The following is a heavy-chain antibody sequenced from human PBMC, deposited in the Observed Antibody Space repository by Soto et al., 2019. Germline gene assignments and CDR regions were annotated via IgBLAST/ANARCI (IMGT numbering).Heavy chain of an antibody. CDR3: AKDGAVLQYFHWYSYCAYMDV. V-gene: IGHV3-9*01. CDR2: ISWNSGSI. J-gene: IGHJ6*03. Sequence: EVQLVESGGGLVQPGRSLRLSCAASGFTFDDYAMHWVRQAPGKGLEWVSGISWNSGSIVYAASVKGRFTISRDNAKNSHYKKMSSVEAEDTALYYCAKDGAVLQYFHWYSYCAYMDVWGKVTTVTVSS. D-gene: IGHD3-9*01. CDR1: GFTFDDYA.